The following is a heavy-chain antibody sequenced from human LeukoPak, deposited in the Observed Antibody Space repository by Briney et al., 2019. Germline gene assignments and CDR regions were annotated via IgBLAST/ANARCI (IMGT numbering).Heavy chain of an antibody. CDR3: ARDAWRRVFYYGMDV. J-gene: IGHJ6*02. D-gene: IGHD5-12*01. Sequence: SLRLFWSASGFTFYDYAMHWVRQAPGKGLEGVSGKSWSSGNIGYADSVKGRFTISRDNAKNSLHLEMNSLRTEDTALYFCARDAWRRVFYYGMDVWGQGTTVAVSS. CDR2: KSWSSGNI. CDR1: GFTFYDYA. V-gene: IGHV3-9*01.